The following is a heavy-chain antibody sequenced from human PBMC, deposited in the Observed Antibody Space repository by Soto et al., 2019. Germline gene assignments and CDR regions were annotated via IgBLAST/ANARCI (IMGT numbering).Heavy chain of an antibody. D-gene: IGHD4-17*01. V-gene: IGHV3-23*01. CDR3: ARWDGYGDV. Sequence: EVQLLESGGGLVQPGGSLRLSCAASGFSFSTYSMAWVRQTPGKGLAWVSGLSGGGSNTFYADSVQGRFTISVDNSKNTVYLQMTSLRVEDTAVYYCARWDGYGDVWGQGTLVTGSS. J-gene: IGHJ4*02. CDR1: GFSFSTYS. CDR2: LSGGGSNT.